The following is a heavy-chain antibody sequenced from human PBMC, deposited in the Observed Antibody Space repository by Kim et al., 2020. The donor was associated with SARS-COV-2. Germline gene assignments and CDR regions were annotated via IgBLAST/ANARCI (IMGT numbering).Heavy chain of an antibody. CDR1: GYTFTSYY. J-gene: IGHJ4*02. CDR2: INPSGGST. CDR3: ARDADVLLWFGELLNLSGEWGSFDY. V-gene: IGHV1-46*01. Sequence: ASVKVSCKASGYTFTSYYMHWVRQAPGQGLEWMGIINPSGGSTSYAQKFQGRVTMTRDTSTSTVYMELSSLRSEDTAVYYCARDADVLLWFGELLNLSGEWGSFDYWGQGTLVTVSS. D-gene: IGHD3-10*01.